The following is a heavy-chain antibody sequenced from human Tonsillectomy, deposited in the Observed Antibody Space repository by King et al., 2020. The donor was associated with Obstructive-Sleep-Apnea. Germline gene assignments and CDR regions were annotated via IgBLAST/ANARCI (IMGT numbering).Heavy chain of an antibody. CDR3: ARDRRGGSDGYNSRLSYYYYYGMDV. V-gene: IGHV4-59*01. CDR2: IYYSGST. Sequence: VQLQESGPGLVKPSETLSLTCTVSGGSISSFYWSWIRQPPGKGLEWIGYIYYSGSTNYNPSLKSRVTISVDTSKNQFSLKLSSVTAADTAVYYCARDRRGGSDGYNSRLSYYYYYGMDVWGQGTTVTVSS. J-gene: IGHJ6*02. CDR1: GGSISSFY. D-gene: IGHD5-24*01.